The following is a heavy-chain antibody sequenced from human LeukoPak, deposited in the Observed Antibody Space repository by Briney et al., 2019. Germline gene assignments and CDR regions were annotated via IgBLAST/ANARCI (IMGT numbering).Heavy chain of an antibody. Sequence: GGSLRLYCAASGFTFSSYWMHWVRQGPGKGLVWVSRIRSDGSTTTYADSVKGRFTISRDNAKNTLYLQMNSLRAEDTAVYYCARGGDYPFDYWGQGTLVTVSS. CDR3: ARGGDYPFDY. D-gene: IGHD4-17*01. V-gene: IGHV3-74*01. J-gene: IGHJ4*02. CDR2: IRSDGSTT. CDR1: GFTFSSYW.